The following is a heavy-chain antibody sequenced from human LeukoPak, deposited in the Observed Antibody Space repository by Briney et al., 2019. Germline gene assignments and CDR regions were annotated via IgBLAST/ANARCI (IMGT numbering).Heavy chain of an antibody. CDR3: TRVGYIDEGIDY. CDR2: IKQDGSKK. V-gene: IGHV3-7*04. Sequence: GGSLRLSCVASGFPFSSYWLTWVRQAPGKGLEWVANIKQDGSKKSYVDSVKGRFTISGDNAKNSLYLQMSSLRAEDTAIYYCTRVGYIDEGIDYWGQGTLVTVSS. D-gene: IGHD5-24*01. J-gene: IGHJ4*02. CDR1: GFPFSSYW.